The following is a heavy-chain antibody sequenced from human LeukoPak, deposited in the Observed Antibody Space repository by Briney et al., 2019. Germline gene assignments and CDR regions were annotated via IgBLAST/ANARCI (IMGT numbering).Heavy chain of an antibody. CDR1: GYTFTSYV. V-gene: IGHV1-3*01. D-gene: IGHD3-22*01. Sequence: ASVKVSCKASGYTFTSYVVHWVRQAPGQRLEWMGWINAGNGNTKYSQEFQGRVTITRDTSASTAYMELRSLRSDDTAVYYCARDIHYYDSSGYRDAFDIWGQGTMVTVSS. CDR3: ARDIHYYDSSGYRDAFDI. J-gene: IGHJ3*02. CDR2: INAGNGNT.